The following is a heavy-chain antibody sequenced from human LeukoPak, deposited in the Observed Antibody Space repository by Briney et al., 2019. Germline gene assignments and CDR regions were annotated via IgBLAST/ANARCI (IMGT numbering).Heavy chain of an antibody. CDR2: INWNGGST. J-gene: IGHJ4*02. CDR3: AREGCSSTSCYIDY. Sequence: GGSLRLSCAASGFTFSSYNMNWVRQAPGKGLEWVSGINWNGGSTGYADSVEGRFTVSRDNAKNSLYLQMNSLRAEDAALYHCAREGCSSTSCYIDYWGQGTLVTVSS. CDR1: GFTFSSYN. D-gene: IGHD2-2*02. V-gene: IGHV3-20*01.